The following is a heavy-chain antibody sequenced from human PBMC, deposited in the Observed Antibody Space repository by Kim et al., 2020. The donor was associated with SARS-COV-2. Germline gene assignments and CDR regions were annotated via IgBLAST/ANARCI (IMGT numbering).Heavy chain of an antibody. V-gene: IGHV3-33*05. D-gene: IGHD6-19*01. J-gene: IGHJ5*02. CDR3: ARDAYSSGWYGSWFDP. Sequence: GGSLRLSCAASGFTFSSYGMHWVRQAPGKGLEWVAVISYDGSNKYYADSVKGRFTISRDNSKNTLYLQMNSLRAEDTAVYYCARDAYSSGWYGSWFDPWGQGTLVTVSS. CDR2: ISYDGSNK. CDR1: GFTFSSYG.